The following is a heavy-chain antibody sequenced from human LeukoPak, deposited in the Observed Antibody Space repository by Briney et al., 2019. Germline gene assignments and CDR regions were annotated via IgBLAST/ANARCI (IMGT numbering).Heavy chain of an antibody. CDR1: GGSISSSNW. CDR3: ARVAAAGTFFDY. Sequence: SETLSLTCAVSGGSISSSNWWSWVRQPPGKGLEWIGEIYHSGSTNYNPSLKSRVTILVDKSKNQFSLKLSSVTAADTAVYYCARVAAAGTFFDYWGQGTLVTVSS. D-gene: IGHD6-13*01. CDR2: IYHSGST. J-gene: IGHJ4*02. V-gene: IGHV4-4*02.